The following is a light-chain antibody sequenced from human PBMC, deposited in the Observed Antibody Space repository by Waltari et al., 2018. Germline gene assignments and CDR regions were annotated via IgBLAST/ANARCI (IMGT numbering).Light chain of an antibody. CDR2: EVN. Sequence: QSALPQPPSASGSPGPSVTISCTGTSSDLGVYNYVSWYQQHPGKAPRPMIYEVNKRPSGVPDRFSGSKSGNTASLTVSGLQAEDEADYFCSSYAGSTWVVFGGGTKLTVL. CDR1: SSDLGVYNY. V-gene: IGLV2-8*01. CDR3: SSYAGSTWVV. J-gene: IGLJ2*01.